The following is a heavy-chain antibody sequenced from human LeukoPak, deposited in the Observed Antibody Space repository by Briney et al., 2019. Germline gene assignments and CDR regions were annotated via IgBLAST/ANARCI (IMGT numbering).Heavy chain of an antibody. CDR2: INHSGST. V-gene: IGHV4-34*01. CDR1: GGSFSGYY. CDR3: ARDAPYSSSWYLDY. J-gene: IGHJ4*02. Sequence: PSETLSLTCAVYGGSFSGYYWTWIRQPPGKGLEWIGEINHSGSTNYNPSLKSRVTISVDTSKKQFSLKLSSVTAADTAVYYCARDAPYSSSWYLDYWGQGTLVTVSS. D-gene: IGHD6-13*01.